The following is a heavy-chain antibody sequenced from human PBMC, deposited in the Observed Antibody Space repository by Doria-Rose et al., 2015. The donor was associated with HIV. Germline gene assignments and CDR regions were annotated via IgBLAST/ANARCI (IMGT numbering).Heavy chain of an antibody. D-gene: IGHD6-13*01. Sequence: ESGPVLVKPTETLTLTCTVSGVSLSSPGMGVSWIRQPPGKALEWPANSFSDDERSYKTSLKSRLTISRGTSKSQVVLTMTDMDPVDTATYYCARIKSSRWYHKYYFDFWGQGTLVIVSA. J-gene: IGHJ4*02. CDR1: GVSLSSPGMG. CDR2: SFSDDER. V-gene: IGHV2-26*01. CDR3: ARIKSSRWYHKYYFDF.